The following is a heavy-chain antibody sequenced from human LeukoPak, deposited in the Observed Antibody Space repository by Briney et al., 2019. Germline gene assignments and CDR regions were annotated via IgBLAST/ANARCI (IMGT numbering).Heavy chain of an antibody. CDR3: ARGPVALPNDRLSLFFDF. V-gene: IGHV4-34*01. D-gene: IGHD2-8*01. Sequence: SETLSLTCAVYGASFNTYYWTWIRQSPDKGLEWIGEVKHDGDTNVNPSLRSRVVMSVDASKNQFSLKMTSVTAADTAIYFCARGPVALPNDRLSLFFDFWGQGTLITVSS. CDR2: VKHDGDT. J-gene: IGHJ5*01. CDR1: GASFNTYY.